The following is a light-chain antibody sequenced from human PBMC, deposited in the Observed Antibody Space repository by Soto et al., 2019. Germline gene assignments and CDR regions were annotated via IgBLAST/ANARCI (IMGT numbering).Light chain of an antibody. Sequence: QSVLTQPPSASGTPGQKVFISCSGSSSNIGGTNYAYWYQQLPGAAPRLLIYTNNQRPSGVPDRFSGSKSGTSASLAISGLQSEDEATYYCAAWDDSLSGVVFGGGTKLTVL. CDR3: AAWDDSLSGVV. CDR2: TNN. CDR1: SSNIGGTNY. V-gene: IGLV1-47*02. J-gene: IGLJ3*02.